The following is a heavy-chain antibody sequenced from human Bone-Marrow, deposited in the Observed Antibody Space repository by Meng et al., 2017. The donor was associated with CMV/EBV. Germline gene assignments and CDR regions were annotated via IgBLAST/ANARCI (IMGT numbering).Heavy chain of an antibody. V-gene: IGHV4-38-2*02. Sequence: SETLSLTCTVSGYSISSGYYWGWIRQPPGKGLEWIGSIYHSGSTYYNPSLKSRVTISVDTSKNQFSLKLSSVTAADTAVYYCARGPRIDNVTPPPLYYYYGMDVWGQGTTVTVSS. CDR3: ARGPRIDNVTPPPLYYYYGMDV. D-gene: IGHD1-26*01. CDR1: GYSISSGYY. J-gene: IGHJ6*02. CDR2: IYHSGST.